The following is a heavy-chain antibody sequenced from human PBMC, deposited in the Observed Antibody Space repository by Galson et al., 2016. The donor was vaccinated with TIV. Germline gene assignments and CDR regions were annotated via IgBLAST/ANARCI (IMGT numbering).Heavy chain of an antibody. Sequence: SVKVSCKASGHTFTSYDMNWVRQAPGRGLEWMGWMNPNSGNTGYTQKFQGRVTMTRDTSVSTAYMELTNLRSEDTAVYFCAQLVRKCGMTRCYGDHVDYWGQGTLVTVSS. CDR2: MNPNSGNT. V-gene: IGHV1-8*01. CDR1: GHTFTSYD. D-gene: IGHD2-2*01. CDR3: AQLVRKCGMTRCYGDHVDY. J-gene: IGHJ4*02.